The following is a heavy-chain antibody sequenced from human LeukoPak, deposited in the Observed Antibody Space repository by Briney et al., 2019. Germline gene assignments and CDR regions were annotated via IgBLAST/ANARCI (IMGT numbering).Heavy chain of an antibody. J-gene: IGHJ3*02. Sequence: SETLSLTCTVSGGSISSSSYYWGWIRQPPGKGLEWIGYIYYSGSTNYNPSLKSRVTISVDTSKNQFSLKLSSVTAADTAVYYCARMTTVTTYSAFDIWGQGTMVTVSS. D-gene: IGHD4-11*01. CDR1: GGSISSSSYY. CDR2: IYYSGST. CDR3: ARMTTVTTYSAFDI. V-gene: IGHV4-61*05.